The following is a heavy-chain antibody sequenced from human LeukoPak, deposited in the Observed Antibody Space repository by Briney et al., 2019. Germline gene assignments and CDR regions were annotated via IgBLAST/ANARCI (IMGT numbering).Heavy chain of an antibody. CDR2: INPNSGDT. CDR3: ARNFAPVVPWFDP. CDR1: GYTFTDYH. Sequence: ASVKVSCKAFGYTFTDYHMHWVRQAPGQGLEWMGWINPNSGDTNYAQKFQGRVTMTRDTTISTAYMELSKLRPDDTAVYYCARNFAPVVPWFDPWGQGTLVTVSS. D-gene: IGHD4-23*01. V-gene: IGHV1-2*02. J-gene: IGHJ5*02.